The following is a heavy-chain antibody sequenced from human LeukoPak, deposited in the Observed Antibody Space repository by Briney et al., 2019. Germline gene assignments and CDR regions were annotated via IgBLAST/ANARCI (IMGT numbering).Heavy chain of an antibody. D-gene: IGHD2-21*02. Sequence: PGGSLRLSCAASGFTFSSYAMHWVRQAPGKGLEWVAVISYDGSNKYYADSVKGRFTISRDNSKNTLYLQMNSLRAEDTAVYYCARDESPDCGGDCYYYYYYGMDVWGQGTTVTVSS. CDR1: GFTFSSYA. CDR2: ISYDGSNK. J-gene: IGHJ6*02. V-gene: IGHV3-30-3*01. CDR3: ARDESPDCGGDCYYYYYYGMDV.